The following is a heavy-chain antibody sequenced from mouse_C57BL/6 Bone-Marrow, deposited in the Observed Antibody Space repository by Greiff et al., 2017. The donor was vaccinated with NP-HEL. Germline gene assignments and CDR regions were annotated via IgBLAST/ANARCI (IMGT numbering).Heavy chain of an antibody. CDR3: ARGAWLLPSYYAMDY. CDR2: IFPGSGSP. Sequence: QVQLQQSGPELVKPGASVKISCKASGYTFTDYYINWVKQRPGQGLEWIGWIFPGSGSPYYNEQFKGKATLTVDKSSSTAYMLLSSLTSEDSAVYFCARGAWLLPSYYAMDYWGQGTSVTVSS. D-gene: IGHD2-3*01. CDR1: GYTFTDYY. J-gene: IGHJ4*01. V-gene: IGHV1-75*01.